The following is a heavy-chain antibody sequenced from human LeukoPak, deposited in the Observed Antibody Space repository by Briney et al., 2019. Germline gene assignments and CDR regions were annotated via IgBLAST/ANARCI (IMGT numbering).Heavy chain of an antibody. CDR3: ARGYCSSTDCHLARHFEY. CDR1: GFTFSTYA. V-gene: IGHV3-64*02. CDR2: ISSDGGNT. D-gene: IGHD2-2*01. J-gene: IGHJ4*02. Sequence: GGSLRLSCAASGFTFSTYAMHWVRQAPGKGLEYISSISSDGGNTYYADSVKGRFTISRDNSKNTLYLQMGRLRAEDMAVYYCARGYCSSTDCHLARHFEYWGQGTLVTVSS.